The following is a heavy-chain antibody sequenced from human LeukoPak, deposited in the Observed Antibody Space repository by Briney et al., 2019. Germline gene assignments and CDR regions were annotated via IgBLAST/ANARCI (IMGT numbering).Heavy chain of an antibody. CDR1: RFTFGSYS. V-gene: IGHV3-48*04. J-gene: IGHJ3*02. Sequence: GGSLRLSCTASRFTFGSYSMNWVRQAPGKGLEWVSYISSSGSTIYYADSVKGRFTISRDSAKNSLYLQMNSLRAEDTAVYYCARDESGDNDAFDIWGQGTMVTASS. CDR3: ARDESGDNDAFDI. CDR2: ISSSGSTI. D-gene: IGHD2-21*01.